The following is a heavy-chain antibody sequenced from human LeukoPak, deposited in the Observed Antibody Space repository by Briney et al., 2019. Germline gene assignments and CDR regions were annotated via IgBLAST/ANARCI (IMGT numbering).Heavy chain of an antibody. D-gene: IGHD3-3*01. CDR3: ARTSTADFWSGTYDY. V-gene: IGHV4-59*01. Sequence: SQTLSLTCIVSGGSISSYYWSWIRQPPGKGLEWLGYIYYSGSTNYNPSLKSRVTISVDTSKNQFSLKLSSVTAADTAMYYCARTSTADFWSGTYDYWGQGTLVTVSS. CDR1: GGSISSYY. J-gene: IGHJ4*02. CDR2: IYYSGST.